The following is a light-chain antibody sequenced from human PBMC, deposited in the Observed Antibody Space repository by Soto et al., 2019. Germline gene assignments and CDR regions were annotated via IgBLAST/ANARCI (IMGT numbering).Light chain of an antibody. V-gene: IGLV2-11*01. J-gene: IGLJ1*01. CDR3: CSYAGSYSYV. Sequence: QSALTQPRSVSGSPGQSVTISCTGTSSDVCGYNYVSWYQQHPGKAPKLMIYDVNLPPSGVPDRFSGSKSGNTASLNISGLQTEDEADYYCCSYAGSYSYVFATGTKVSVL. CDR1: SSDVCGYNY. CDR2: DVN.